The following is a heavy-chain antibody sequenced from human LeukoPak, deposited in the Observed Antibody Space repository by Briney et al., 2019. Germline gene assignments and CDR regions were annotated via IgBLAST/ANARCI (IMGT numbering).Heavy chain of an antibody. J-gene: IGHJ5*02. D-gene: IGHD3-22*01. CDR3: ARRKYYYDSSGYYDWFDP. V-gene: IGHV5-51*01. CDR2: IYPGDSDT. CDR1: GYSFTSYW. Sequence: GESLKISCKGSGYSFTSYWIGWVRQMPGKGLEWMGIIYPGDSDTRYSPSFQGQVTISADKSISTAYLQWSSLKASDTAMYYCARRKYYYDSSGYYDWFDPWGQGTLVTVSS.